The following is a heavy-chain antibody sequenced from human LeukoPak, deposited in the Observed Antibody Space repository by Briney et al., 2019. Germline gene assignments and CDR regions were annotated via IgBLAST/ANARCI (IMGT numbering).Heavy chain of an antibody. CDR3: ARAPDAFDI. CDR1: GGSISSYY. V-gene: IGHV4-59*12. J-gene: IGHJ3*02. Sequence: SETLSLTCTVSGGSISSYYWSWIRQPPGKGLEWIGYIYYSGSTNYNPSLKSRVTMSVDTSKNQFSLKLSSVTAADTAVYYCARAPDAFDIWGQGTMVTVSS. CDR2: IYYSGST.